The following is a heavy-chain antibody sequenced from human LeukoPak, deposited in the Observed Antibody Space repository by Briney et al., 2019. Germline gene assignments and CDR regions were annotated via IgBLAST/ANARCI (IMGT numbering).Heavy chain of an antibody. Sequence: SVKVSCKASGGTFSSYAISWVRQAPGQGLEWMGRIIPILGIANYAQKFQGRVTITADKSTSTAYMELSSLRSEDTAVYYCARGGRIVVVPAAIHYGMDVWGQGTTVTVSS. CDR1: GGTFSSYA. D-gene: IGHD2-2*01. V-gene: IGHV1-69*04. J-gene: IGHJ6*02. CDR3: ARGGRIVVVPAAIHYGMDV. CDR2: IIPILGIA.